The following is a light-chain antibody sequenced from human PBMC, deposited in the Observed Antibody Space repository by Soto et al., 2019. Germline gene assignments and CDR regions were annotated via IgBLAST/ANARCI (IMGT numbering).Light chain of an antibody. CDR2: GAS. CDR1: QNVRNN. V-gene: IGKV3-15*01. J-gene: IGKJ2*01. CDR3: QHYEDWPLYT. Sequence: EAVMTQSPGTLSVSPGERATLSCRASQNVRNNLAWYQHKPGQAPRLLIYGASTRATGIPARFSGSGSGTEFTLTISGLQSEDFAVYYCQHYEDWPLYTVGQGTRLDLK.